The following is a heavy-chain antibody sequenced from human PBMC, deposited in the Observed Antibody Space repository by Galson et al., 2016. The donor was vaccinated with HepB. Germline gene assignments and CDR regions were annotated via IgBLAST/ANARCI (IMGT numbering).Heavy chain of an antibody. CDR1: GDSISSNNW. D-gene: IGHD2-2*01. CDR2: MYHSGYT. Sequence: SETLSLTCAVSGDSISSNNWWSWVRQPPGKGLEWIGEMYHSGYTNYNPSLKSRVSVSVDTSKNQYSLKLTSLTAADTAVYYCARRVSHCSCSSCLLDYWGQGTPVTVSS. V-gene: IGHV4-4*02. J-gene: IGHJ4*02. CDR3: ARRVSHCSCSSCLLDY.